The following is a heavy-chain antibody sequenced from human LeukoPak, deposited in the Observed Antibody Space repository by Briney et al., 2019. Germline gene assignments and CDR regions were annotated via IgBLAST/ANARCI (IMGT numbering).Heavy chain of an antibody. CDR1: GYNFSNCL. CDR3: ARHGGGGSGGNSGFDY. V-gene: IGHV5-51*01. CDR2: IYPGDSDT. D-gene: IGHD4-23*01. Sequence: GESLKISCEGSGYNFSNCLIGWVRQMPGKGLERMGIIYPGDSDTRYGPSFQGQVTISADKSISTAYLLWSSLKASDTAMYYCARHGGGGSGGNSGFDYWGQGTLVTVSS. J-gene: IGHJ4*02.